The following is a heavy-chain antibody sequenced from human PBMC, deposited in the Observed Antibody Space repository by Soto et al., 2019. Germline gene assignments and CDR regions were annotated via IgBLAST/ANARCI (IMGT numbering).Heavy chain of an antibody. J-gene: IGHJ4*02. V-gene: IGHV1-2*02. CDR2: MNPNTGGA. CDR1: GYNFNGYY. CDR3: AKVISTIGSKQWLAQTKHQALDY. D-gene: IGHD6-19*01. Sequence: QVNLVQSGAEVKKPGASVKVSCKASGYNFNGYYIHWVRQAPGQGLEWMGWMNPNTGGANYAQKFQGKVIMTTDTSISTAYLELRSLTSDDTAVYHCAKVISTIGSKQWLAQTKHQALDYWGQGTLVTVSS.